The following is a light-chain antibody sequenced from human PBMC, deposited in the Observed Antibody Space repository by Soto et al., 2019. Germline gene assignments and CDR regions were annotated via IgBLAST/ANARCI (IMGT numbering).Light chain of an antibody. J-gene: IGLJ2*01. CDR1: SSDVGGYNY. CDR3: SSYAGSNAVV. CDR2: EVN. V-gene: IGLV2-8*01. Sequence: QSVLTKPPSASGSPGQSVAISCTGASSDVGGYNYVSWYQQHPGKAPKLMIYEVNKRPSGVPDRFSGSKSGNTASLTVSGLQAEDEADYYCSSYAGSNAVVFGGGTKLTVL.